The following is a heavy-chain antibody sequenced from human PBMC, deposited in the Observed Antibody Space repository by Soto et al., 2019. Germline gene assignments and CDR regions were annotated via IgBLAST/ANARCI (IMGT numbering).Heavy chain of an antibody. CDR3: ARGPDDSDVPRWDY. D-gene: IGHD4-17*01. J-gene: IGHJ4*02. CDR1: GYNFNQYY. CDR2: INLRGGTT. Sequence: QVQLVQSGAEVRKPGASVRLSCATSGYNFNQYYIHWVRQAPGQGLEWMGIINLRGGTTEYAHKFRGRVTVTADTSTRTAYMELSSLRSEDTAVYFCARGPDDSDVPRWDYWGQGTLITVSS. V-gene: IGHV1-46*02.